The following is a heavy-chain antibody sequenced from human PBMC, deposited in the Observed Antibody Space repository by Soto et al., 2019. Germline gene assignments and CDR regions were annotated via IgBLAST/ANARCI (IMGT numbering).Heavy chain of an antibody. CDR2: ISGGGAGST. CDR3: AKDAKWIQSNFDY. V-gene: IGHV3-23*01. Sequence: GSLRLSCAASGITLRNYAMSWVRQAPGKGLEWVSGISGGGAGSTYYADSVKGRFTISRDNSKNTLYLQMNSLRAEDTALYYCAKDAKWIQSNFDYCGQRTLVTVSS. D-gene: IGHD5-18*01. CDR1: GITLRNYA. J-gene: IGHJ4*02.